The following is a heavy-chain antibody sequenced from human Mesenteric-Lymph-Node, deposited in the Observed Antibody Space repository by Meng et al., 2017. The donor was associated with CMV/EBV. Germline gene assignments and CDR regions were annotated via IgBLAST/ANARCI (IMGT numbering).Heavy chain of an antibody. CDR2: IIPIFGTA. Sequence: SVKVSCKASGGTFSSYAISWVRQAPGQGLEWMGGIIPIFGTANYAQKFQGRVTITTDESTSTAYMELSSLRSEDTAVYYCARSSGGGYYFYGMDVWGQGTTVTVSS. V-gene: IGHV1-69*05. CDR1: GGTFSSYA. D-gene: IGHD3-22*01. J-gene: IGHJ6*02. CDR3: ARSSGGGYYFYGMDV.